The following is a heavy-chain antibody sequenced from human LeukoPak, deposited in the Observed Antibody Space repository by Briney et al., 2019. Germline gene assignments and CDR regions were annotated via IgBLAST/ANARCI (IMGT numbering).Heavy chain of an antibody. CDR3: AKWKTAGDY. CDR2: ISYDGSNK. Sequence: GGSLRLSCAASGFTVSSNYMSWVRQAPGKGLEWVAVISYDGSNKYYADSVKGRFTISRDNSKNTLYLQMNSLRAEDTAVYYCAKWKTAGDYWGQGTLVTVSS. J-gene: IGHJ4*02. V-gene: IGHV3-30*18. CDR1: GFTVSSNY. D-gene: IGHD1-1*01.